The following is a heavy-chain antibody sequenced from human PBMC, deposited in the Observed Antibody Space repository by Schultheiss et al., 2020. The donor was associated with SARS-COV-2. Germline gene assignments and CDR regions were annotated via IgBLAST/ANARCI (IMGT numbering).Heavy chain of an antibody. D-gene: IGHD3-10*01. J-gene: IGHJ6*02. CDR2: IFSNDEK. Sequence: SGPTLVKPTETLTLTCTVSGFSLSNARMGVSWIRQPPGKALEWLAHIFSNDEKSYSTSLKSRLTISKDTSKSQVVLTMTNMDPVDTATYYCARIRWVWGVIITQAFPNYYGMDVWGQGTTVTVSS. V-gene: IGHV2-26*01. CDR1: GFSLSNARMG. CDR3: ARIRWVWGVIITQAFPNYYGMDV.